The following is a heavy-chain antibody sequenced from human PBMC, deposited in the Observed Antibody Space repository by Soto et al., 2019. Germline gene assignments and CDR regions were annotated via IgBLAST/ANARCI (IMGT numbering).Heavy chain of an antibody. CDR2: ISSSSSYI. Sequence: EVQLVESGGGLVKPGGSLRLSCAASGCTFSSYSMNWVRQAPGKGLEWVSSISSSSSYIYYADSVKGRFTISRDNAKNSLYLQMNSLRAEDTAVYYCARVTMVRGVIITDGGMDVWGQGTTVTVSS. CDR1: GCTFSSYS. V-gene: IGHV3-21*01. CDR3: ARVTMVRGVIITDGGMDV. J-gene: IGHJ6*02. D-gene: IGHD3-10*01.